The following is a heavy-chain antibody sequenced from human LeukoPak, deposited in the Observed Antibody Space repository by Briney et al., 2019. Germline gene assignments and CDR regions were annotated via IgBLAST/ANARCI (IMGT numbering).Heavy chain of an antibody. J-gene: IGHJ4*02. CDR2: ISTDGIST. V-gene: IGHV3-23*01. CDR1: GFSFRSYA. Sequence: PGGSLRLSCAASGFSFRSYAMSWVRQAPGMGLEWVSAISTDGISTYHADSVKGRFTISRDNSKNTLYLQMNSLRAEDTAIYYCAKGSSAGRPYYFDYWGQGTLVTVSS. D-gene: IGHD2-15*01. CDR3: AKGSSAGRPYYFDY.